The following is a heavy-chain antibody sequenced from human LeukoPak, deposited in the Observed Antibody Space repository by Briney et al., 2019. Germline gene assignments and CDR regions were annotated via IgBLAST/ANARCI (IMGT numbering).Heavy chain of an antibody. D-gene: IGHD6-13*01. V-gene: IGHV3-11*01. CDR3: ARAGGIAGHHLDRGRDWFDP. CDR1: GFTFSDYY. CDR2: ISSSGSTI. J-gene: IGHJ5*02. Sequence: GGSLRLSCAASGFTFSDYYMSWIRQAPGKGLEWVSYISSSGSTIYYADSVKGRFTISRDDAKNSLYLQMNSLRAEDTAVYYCARAGGIAGHHLDRGRDWFDPWGQGTLVTVSS.